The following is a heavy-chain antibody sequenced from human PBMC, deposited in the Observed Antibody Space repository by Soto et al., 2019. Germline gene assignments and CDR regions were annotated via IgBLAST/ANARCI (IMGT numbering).Heavy chain of an antibody. D-gene: IGHD3-22*01. CDR2: IIPIFGTA. J-gene: IGHJ4*02. Sequence: QVQLVQSGDEVKKPGSSVKVSCKASGGTFSSYAISWVRQAPGQGLEWMGGIIPIFGTANYAQKFQGRVTITADKSTSTAYMELSSLRSEDTAVYYCASKGASYYYDSSGYWSLDYWGQGTLVTVSS. CDR3: ASKGASYYYDSSGYWSLDY. CDR1: GGTFSSYA. V-gene: IGHV1-69*06.